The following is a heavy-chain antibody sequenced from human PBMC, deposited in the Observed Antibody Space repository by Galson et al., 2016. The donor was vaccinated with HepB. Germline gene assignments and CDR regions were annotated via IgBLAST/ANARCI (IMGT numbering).Heavy chain of an antibody. CDR2: IGRRGDT. CDR3: ARDPSGRGLDS. D-gene: IGHD5-12*01. Sequence: SLRLSCAASGFAFNNYDFHWVRQSSGGSLDWVSLIGRRGDTHYADSVMGRFTVSRDNARTTLSLQMNSMRAEDTGFYYCARDPSGRGLDSWGQGAPVTVSS. J-gene: IGHJ4*02. V-gene: IGHV3-13*01. CDR1: GFAFNNYD.